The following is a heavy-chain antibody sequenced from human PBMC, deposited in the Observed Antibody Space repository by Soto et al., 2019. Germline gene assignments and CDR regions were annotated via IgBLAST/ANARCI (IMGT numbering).Heavy chain of an antibody. J-gene: IGHJ5*02. CDR1: GYTFTSYG. CDR2: ISAYNGNT. D-gene: IGHD3-10*01. V-gene: IGHV1-18*01. CDR3: ARVWNYGSGESWFDP. Sequence: QVQLVQSGAEVKKPGASVKVSCKASGYTFTSYGISWVRQAPGQGLEWMGWISAYNGNTNYAQKLQGRVTMTTDTSXXTAYMELRSLRSDDTAVYYCARVWNYGSGESWFDPWGQGTLVTVSS.